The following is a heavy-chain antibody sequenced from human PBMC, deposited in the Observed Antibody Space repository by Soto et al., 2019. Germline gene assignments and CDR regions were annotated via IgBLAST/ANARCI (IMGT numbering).Heavy chain of an antibody. CDR1: GGSISSGGYY. J-gene: IGHJ3*02. D-gene: IGHD5-12*01. Sequence: KPSETLSLTCTVSGGSISSGGYYWSWIRQHPGKGLEWIGYIYYSGSTYYNPSLKSRVTISVDTSKNQFSLKLSSVTAADTAVYYCATIRGLRVAAFDIWGQGTMVTVSS. CDR2: IYYSGST. CDR3: ATIRGLRVAAFDI. V-gene: IGHV4-31*03.